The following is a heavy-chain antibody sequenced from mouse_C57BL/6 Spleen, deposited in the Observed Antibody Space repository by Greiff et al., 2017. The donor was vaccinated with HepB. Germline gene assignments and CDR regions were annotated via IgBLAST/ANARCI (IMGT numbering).Heavy chain of an antibody. CDR3: ARSNTMVTTAY. CDR2: IYPGDGDT. J-gene: IGHJ2*01. V-gene: IGHV1-82*01. CDR1: GYAFSSSW. D-gene: IGHD2-2*01. Sequence: QVQLKESGPELVKPGASVKISCKASGYAFSSSWMNWVKQRPGKGLEWIGRIYPGDGDTNYNGKFKGKATLTADKSSSTAYMQLSSLTSEDSAVYFCARSNTMVTTAYWGQGTTLTVSS.